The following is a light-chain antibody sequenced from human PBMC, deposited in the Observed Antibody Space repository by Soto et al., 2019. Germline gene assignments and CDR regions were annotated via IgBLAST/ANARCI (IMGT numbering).Light chain of an antibody. V-gene: IGLV2-14*01. CDR3: SSYTSSSTPVI. J-gene: IGLJ2*01. CDR2: DVS. CDR1: SSDVGGYNY. Sequence: QSVLTQPASVSGSPGQSITISCTGTSSDVGGYNYVSWYQQHPGKAPKLMIYDVSNRPSGVSNRFSGSTSGNTASLTISGLQAEDEADYYCSSYTSSSTPVIFGGGTKLPVL.